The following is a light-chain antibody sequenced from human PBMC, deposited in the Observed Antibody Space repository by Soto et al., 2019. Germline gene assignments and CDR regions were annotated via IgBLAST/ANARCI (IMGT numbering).Light chain of an antibody. J-gene: IGKJ4*01. Sequence: DIQMTQSPSSLSASVGDRVTITCRASQRFSRYLSWYQQKPGKAPKVLIYAASNLQTGVPSRFSGSGSGTDFTLTISSLRPEDAATYFCQQSYSKPLTFGGGTKVEIK. V-gene: IGKV1-39*01. CDR1: QRFSRY. CDR2: AAS. CDR3: QQSYSKPLT.